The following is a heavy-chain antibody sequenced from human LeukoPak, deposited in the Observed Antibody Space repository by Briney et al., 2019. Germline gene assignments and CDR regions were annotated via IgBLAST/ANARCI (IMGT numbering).Heavy chain of an antibody. CDR2: IYYSGST. D-gene: IGHD1-26*01. Sequence: SETLSLTCTVSGGSISSYYWSWIRQPPGKGLEWIGYIYYSGSTNYNRSLKSRVTISVDTSKNQFSLKLSSVTAADTAVYYCARRPVGDAFDIWGQGTVVTVSS. J-gene: IGHJ3*02. CDR1: GGSISSYY. CDR3: ARRPVGDAFDI. V-gene: IGHV4-59*01.